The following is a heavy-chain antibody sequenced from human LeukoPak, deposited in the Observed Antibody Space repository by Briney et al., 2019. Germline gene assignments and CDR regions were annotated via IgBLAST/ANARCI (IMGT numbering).Heavy chain of an antibody. J-gene: IGHJ6*03. CDR1: GYRFTSYW. CDR3: ARHGHCTNGVCYTHMDV. CDR2: IYPGDSDT. V-gene: IGHV5-51*01. D-gene: IGHD2-8*01. Sequence: GESLKISCKGSGYRFTSYWIGWVRQMPGKGLEWMGIIYPGDSDTRYSPSFQGQVTISADKSISTAYLQWSSLKASDTAMYYCARHGHCTNGVCYTHMDVWGKGTTVTVSS.